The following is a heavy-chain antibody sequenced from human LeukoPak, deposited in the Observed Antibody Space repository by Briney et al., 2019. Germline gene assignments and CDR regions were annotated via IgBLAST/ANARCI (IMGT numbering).Heavy chain of an antibody. Sequence: SVKVSCKASGGTFSSYAISWVRQAPGQGLEWMGGIIPIFGTANYAQKFQGRVTITTDESTSTAYMELSSLRSEDTAVYYCARGEMATITNHYYYYYYMDVWGKGTTVTVSS. V-gene: IGHV1-69*05. J-gene: IGHJ6*03. CDR1: GGTFSSYA. CDR2: IIPIFGTA. CDR3: ARGEMATITNHYYYYYYMDV. D-gene: IGHD5-24*01.